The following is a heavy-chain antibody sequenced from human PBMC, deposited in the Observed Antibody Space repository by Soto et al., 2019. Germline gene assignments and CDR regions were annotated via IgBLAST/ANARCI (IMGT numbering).Heavy chain of an antibody. D-gene: IGHD6-19*01. CDR3: ARLRPRDSAWCAY. CDR2: ISSSGSTI. V-gene: IGHV3-11*01. Sequence: GGSLRLSCAAFGFTFSDYYMSWIRQAPGKGLEWVSYISSSGSTIYYADSVKGRFTVSRDNTENSLYLQMNSLRAEDTAVYYCARLRPRDSAWCAYWVQGTLVTVSS. J-gene: IGHJ4*02. CDR1: GFTFSDYY.